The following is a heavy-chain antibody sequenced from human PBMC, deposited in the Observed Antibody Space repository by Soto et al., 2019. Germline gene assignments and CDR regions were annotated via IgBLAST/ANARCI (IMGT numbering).Heavy chain of an antibody. Sequence: EVHLLESGGDLVQPGGSLRLSCAASGFPFSSYGMTWVRQAPGKGLEWVSTISGSGESTYYTDSVKGRFTISRHNSHNTLALQLSSLTAKDTAVSYGAKFFFSTPLFYYYMGVWGRGSTVTVSS. CDR3: AKFFFSTPLFYYYMGV. CDR2: ISGSGEST. D-gene: IGHD3-10*01. V-gene: IGHV3-23*01. J-gene: IGHJ6*03. CDR1: GFPFSSYG.